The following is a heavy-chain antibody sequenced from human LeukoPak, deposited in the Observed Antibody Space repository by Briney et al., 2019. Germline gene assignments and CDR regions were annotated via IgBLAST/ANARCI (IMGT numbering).Heavy chain of an antibody. CDR2: INPNSGGT. CDR3: ARDNYDSSGYYLYY. J-gene: IGHJ4*02. CDR1: GYTFTGYY. Sequence: GASVKVSCKASGYTFTGYYMHWVRQAPGQGLEWMGWINPNSGGTNYAQKFQGRVTMTRDTSISTAYMELSRLRSDDTAVYYCARDNYDSSGYYLYYWGQGTLVTVSS. D-gene: IGHD3-22*01. V-gene: IGHV1-2*02.